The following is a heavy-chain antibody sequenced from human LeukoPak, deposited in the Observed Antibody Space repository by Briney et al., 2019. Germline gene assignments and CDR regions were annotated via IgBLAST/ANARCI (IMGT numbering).Heavy chain of an antibody. CDR2: ISYSGTTT. J-gene: IGHJ4*02. D-gene: IGHD3-9*01. Sequence: GWSLRLSCAASVFTFSSYAMDWVRQAPGKGLEWVSFISYSGTTTNYADSVKGRFTISRDNTKNTVDLQMNSLRAEDTAVYYCARDFEAPSNCWGQGTLVTVSS. V-gene: IGHV3-48*04. CDR1: VFTFSSYA. CDR3: ARDFEAPSNC.